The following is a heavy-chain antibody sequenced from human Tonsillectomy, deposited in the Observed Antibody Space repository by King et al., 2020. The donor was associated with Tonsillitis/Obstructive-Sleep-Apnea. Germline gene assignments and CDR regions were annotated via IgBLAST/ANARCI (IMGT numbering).Heavy chain of an antibody. CDR2: ISPSGGST. CDR1: GYTFTSYY. D-gene: IGHD2-2*02. J-gene: IGHJ6*02. V-gene: IGHV1-46*01. CDR3: ATYDYQPLYSEPDYYYYGMDV. Sequence: QLVQSGAEVKKPGASVKVSCKASGYTFTSYYMHWVRQAPGQGLEWMGIISPSGGSTSYAQNFQGRVTMATDTSTSTVYMELSSLRSEDTAVYYCATYDYQPLYSEPDYYYYGMDVWGQGTTVTVSS.